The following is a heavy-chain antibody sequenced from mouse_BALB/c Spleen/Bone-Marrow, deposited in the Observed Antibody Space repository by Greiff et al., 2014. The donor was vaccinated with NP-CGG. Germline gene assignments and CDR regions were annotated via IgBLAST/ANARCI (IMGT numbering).Heavy chain of an antibody. D-gene: IGHD2-12*01. J-gene: IGHJ4*01. CDR2: ISPSNGRS. CDR3: TRSELRRGGYALDY. Sequence: QVQLKESRAELVKPGASVKLSCKASGYSFTSYWMHWVKQRPGQGLEWIGEISPSNGRSNYNEKFKSKATLTVDKSSSTAYMQPSGLTSEDSAVYYCTRSELRRGGYALDYWGLGTSVTVSS. CDR1: GYSFTSYW. V-gene: IGHV1S81*02.